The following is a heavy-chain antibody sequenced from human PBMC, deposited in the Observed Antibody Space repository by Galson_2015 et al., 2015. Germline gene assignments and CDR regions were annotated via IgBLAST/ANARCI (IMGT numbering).Heavy chain of an antibody. CDR1: GFTFSDYN. Sequence: SLRLSCAASGFTFSDYNMNWVRQAPGKGLEWVSSITSNSGYKSYADSVRGRFTVSRDNAKNSLYLQMNSLRGDDSAVYYCAGEPNYDIMTTCLEYWGQGMLVTVPS. J-gene: IGHJ4*02. V-gene: IGHV3-21*01. CDR3: AGEPNYDIMTTCLEY. D-gene: IGHD3-9*01. CDR2: ITSNSGYK.